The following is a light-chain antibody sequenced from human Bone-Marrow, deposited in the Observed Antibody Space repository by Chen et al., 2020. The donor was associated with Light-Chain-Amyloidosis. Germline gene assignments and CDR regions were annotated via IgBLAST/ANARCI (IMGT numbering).Light chain of an antibody. CDR1: SGSVSTNYY. CDR3: VLYVGSGICV. J-gene: IGLJ3*02. V-gene: IGLV8-61*01. Sequence: QTVVTQEPSFSVSPGGTVTLTCGLSSGSVSTNYYPAWYQQTPGQAPRTLIYSTNTRSSGVPDRFSGSSLGNKAALTITGAQADDESDYYCVLYVGSGICVFGGGTKLTVL. CDR2: STN.